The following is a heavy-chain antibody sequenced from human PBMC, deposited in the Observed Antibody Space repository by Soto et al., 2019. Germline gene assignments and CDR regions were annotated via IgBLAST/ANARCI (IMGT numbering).Heavy chain of an antibody. CDR2: ISPVVGRA. V-gene: IGHV1-69*01. J-gene: IGHJ4*02. CDR1: GGTFSSYA. Sequence: QVQLVQSGAEVKKPGSSVKVSCTASGGTFSSYATSWVRQAPGQGLEWLGGISPVVGRANYAHKFQGRFTITADESARKADMELSSLRSEDRAGYYCARGRPTADWGQGTLVTVS. CDR3: ARGRPTAD.